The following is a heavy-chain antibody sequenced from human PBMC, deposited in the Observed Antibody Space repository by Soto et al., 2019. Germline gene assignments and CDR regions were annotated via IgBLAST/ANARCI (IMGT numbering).Heavy chain of an antibody. D-gene: IGHD1-26*01. V-gene: IGHV4-34*01. CDR1: GGSFSGYY. CDR2: INHSGST. Sequence: QVQLQQWGAGLLKPSETLSLTCAVYGGSFSGYYWSWIRQPPGKGLEWIGEINHSGSTNYNLSLKSRVTISVDTSKNQFSLKLSSVTAADTAVYYCAREVGARVLDYWGQGTLVTVSS. CDR3: AREVGARVLDY. J-gene: IGHJ4*02.